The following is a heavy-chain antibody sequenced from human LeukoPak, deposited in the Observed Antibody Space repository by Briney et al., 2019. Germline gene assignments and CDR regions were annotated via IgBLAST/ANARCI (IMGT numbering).Heavy chain of an antibody. D-gene: IGHD3-22*01. CDR3: AKRGVVIRVILVGLHKEAYYFDS. CDR1: GITLSNYG. Sequence: QPGGSLRLSCSVSGITLSNYGVSWVRPAPGGGREWVAGISGRGGSTNSADSVKGRFTNSRDNPKNTLYMQINSLRAEDTAVYCCAKRGVVIRVILVGLHKEAYYFDSWGQGALVTVSS. CDR2: ISGRGGST. V-gene: IGHV3-23*01. J-gene: IGHJ4*02.